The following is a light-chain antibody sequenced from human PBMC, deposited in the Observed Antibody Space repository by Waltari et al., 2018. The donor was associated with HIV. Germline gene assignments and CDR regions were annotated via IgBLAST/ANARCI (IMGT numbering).Light chain of an antibody. J-gene: IGKJ2*01. Sequence: VLTQSPATLSLSPGERATLSCRATQCLSSYLAWYQQRPGQAPRLLIYDASKRATGVPARFSGSGPGTDFTLTISSLEPEDFAVYYCQQRGIFGQGTKLEIK. CDR2: DAS. CDR3: QQRGI. V-gene: IGKV3D-11*01. CDR1: QCLSSY.